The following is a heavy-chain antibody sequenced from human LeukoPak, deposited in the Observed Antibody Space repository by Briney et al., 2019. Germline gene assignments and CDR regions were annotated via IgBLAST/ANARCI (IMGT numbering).Heavy chain of an antibody. CDR2: IYYSGST. J-gene: IGHJ5*02. V-gene: IGHV4-59*01. D-gene: IGHD6-19*01. Sequence: SETLSLTCTVSGGSISSYYWSWIRQPPGKGLEWIAYIYYSGSTNYNPSLKSQVTISVDTSKNQFSLRLSSVTAADTAVYYCARVYSSGWYFDPWGQGTLVTVSS. CDR1: GGSISSYY. CDR3: ARVYSSGWYFDP.